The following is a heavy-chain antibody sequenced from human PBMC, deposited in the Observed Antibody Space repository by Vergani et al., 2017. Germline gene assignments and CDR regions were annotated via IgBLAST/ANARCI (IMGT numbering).Heavy chain of an antibody. CDR3: AKDRSVILNWFDP. CDR2: ISGSDSVT. CDR1: GFTFSTYA. Sequence: EVQLLESGGGLVQPGGSLRLSCAASGFTFSTYAMTWVRQAPGKGLEWVSTISGSDSVTYYADSEKGRFTISRDNSKNTLYLQMNSLRAEDTAVYYCAKDRSVILNWFDPWGQGTLVTVSS. D-gene: IGHD2-21*01. J-gene: IGHJ5*02. V-gene: IGHV3-23*01.